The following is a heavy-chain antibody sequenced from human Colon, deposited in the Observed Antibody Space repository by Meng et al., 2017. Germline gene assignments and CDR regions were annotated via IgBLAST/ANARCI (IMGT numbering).Heavy chain of an antibody. Sequence: QMQLVQSGAEGKKPGASVNVSCKASGYTFTDYYMHWVRQAPGQGLEWMGWINPNNGGTNYAQKFQGRVTMTRDTSISTVYMELSSLRSDDTAVFYCATTRGAAVGRMIDWFDPWGQGTLVTVSS. CDR3: ATTRGAAVGRMIDWFDP. V-gene: IGHV1-2*02. CDR1: GYTFTDYY. J-gene: IGHJ5*02. CDR2: INPNNGGT. D-gene: IGHD6-13*01.